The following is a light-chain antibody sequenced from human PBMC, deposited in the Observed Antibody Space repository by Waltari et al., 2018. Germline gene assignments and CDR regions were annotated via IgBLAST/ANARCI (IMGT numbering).Light chain of an antibody. V-gene: IGKV3-11*01. J-gene: IGKJ2*01. CDR1: QNIGSY. CDR3: QQRSNWPRT. CDR2: DAS. Sequence: EIVLTQSPATLSLSPGERATLSCRASQNIGSYLAWYQQKPGQPPRVLLYDASTRATGSPARFSGSGSGADVALTISSLEPDDFAVYYCQQRSNWPRTFGQGTKLEIK.